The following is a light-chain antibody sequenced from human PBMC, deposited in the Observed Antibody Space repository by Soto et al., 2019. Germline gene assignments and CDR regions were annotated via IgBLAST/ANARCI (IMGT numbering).Light chain of an antibody. J-gene: IGKJ4*01. V-gene: IGKV3-15*01. CDR1: QSVSSS. CDR2: GAS. Sequence: EIVMTQSPASLSVSPGERVTLSCRASQSVSSSSAWSQQNPGQAPRLLIYGASSRATGIPDRFSGSGSGTEFTLTIASLQPEDFAIYYCQQYNSWPLLTFGGGTKVEIK. CDR3: QQYNSWPLLT.